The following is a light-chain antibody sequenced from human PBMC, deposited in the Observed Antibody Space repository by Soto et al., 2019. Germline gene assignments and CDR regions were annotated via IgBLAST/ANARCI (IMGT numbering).Light chain of an antibody. CDR2: GAS. CDR1: QTVSSSS. Sequence: PGERVPLSCRASQTVSSSSLTWCQQRPGQAPRLLIYGASSRASGVPDRFSGSGAGTEFTRTINTLEPEDVAVDYCQQRSRWTWTFGQGTKVDI. J-gene: IGKJ1*01. CDR3: QQRSRWTWT. V-gene: IGKV3D-20*02.